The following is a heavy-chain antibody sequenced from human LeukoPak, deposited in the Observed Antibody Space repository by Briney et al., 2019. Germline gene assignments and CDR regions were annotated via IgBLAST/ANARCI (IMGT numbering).Heavy chain of an antibody. Sequence: ASVKVSCKASGYTFTGYYMHWVRQAPGQGLEWMGRINPNSGGTNHAQKFQGRVTMTRDTSISTAYMELSSLRSDDTAVYFCARETYNGRYYYFDYWGQGTLVTVPS. CDR3: ARETYNGRYYYFDY. J-gene: IGHJ4*02. CDR1: GYTFTGYY. D-gene: IGHD1-26*01. CDR2: INPNSGGT. V-gene: IGHV1-2*06.